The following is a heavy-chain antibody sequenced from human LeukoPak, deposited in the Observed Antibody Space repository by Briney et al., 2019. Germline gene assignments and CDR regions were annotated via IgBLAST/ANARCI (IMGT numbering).Heavy chain of an antibody. CDR2: IVPMFDTT. V-gene: IGHV1-69*13. J-gene: IGHJ6*03. CDR3: ASGPFLTFDHTPEGYYHYYMDV. D-gene: IGHD1-14*01. Sequence: ASVKVSCKASGGTFNTYAITWVRQAPGQGLEWLGGIVPMFDTTNYGQKFQGRLTITADPSTSTAYMELSSLRSEDTAVYYCASGPFLTFDHTPEGYYHYYMDVWGPGTTVTTSS. CDR1: GGTFNTYA.